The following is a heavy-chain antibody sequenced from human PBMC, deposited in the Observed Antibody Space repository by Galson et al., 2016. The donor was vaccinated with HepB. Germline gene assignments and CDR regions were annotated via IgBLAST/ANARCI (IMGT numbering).Heavy chain of an antibody. CDR1: GYTFTTNG. Sequence: SVKASCKASGYTFTTNGIRWVRQAPGQGLEWEAWISAHNGDTNSAQKFQGRVTLTTDTSTRTAYMELRSLTSDDTAVYYCARDRDRSLDYWGQGTLVTVSS. CDR2: ISAHNGDT. V-gene: IGHV1-18*04. J-gene: IGHJ4*02. CDR3: ARDRDRSLDY. D-gene: IGHD5-24*01.